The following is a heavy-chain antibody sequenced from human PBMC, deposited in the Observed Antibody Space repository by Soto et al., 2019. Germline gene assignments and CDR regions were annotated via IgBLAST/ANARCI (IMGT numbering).Heavy chain of an antibody. Sequence: EVQLVESGGGLVQPGGSLRLSCAASGFTFSSYSMNWVRQAPGKGLEWVSYISSSSSTIYYAYSVKGRFTISRDNAKNSLYLQMNSLRDEDTAVYYCARDAQLWFGPDDAFDIWGQGTMVTVSS. CDR3: ARDAQLWFGPDDAFDI. CDR2: ISSSSSTI. J-gene: IGHJ3*02. D-gene: IGHD3-10*01. CDR1: GFTFSSYS. V-gene: IGHV3-48*02.